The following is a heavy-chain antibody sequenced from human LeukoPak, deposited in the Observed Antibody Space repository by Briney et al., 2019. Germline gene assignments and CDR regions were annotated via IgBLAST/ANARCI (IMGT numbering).Heavy chain of an antibody. V-gene: IGHV1-69*13. Sequence: ASVKVSCKASGGTFSSYAISWVRQAPGQGLEWMGGIIPIFGTANYAQKFQGRVTITADESTSTAYMELSSLRSEDTAVYYCASNGCSSTSCYEYPNAFDIWGQGTMVTVSS. D-gene: IGHD2-2*01. CDR2: IIPIFGTA. J-gene: IGHJ3*02. CDR3: ASNGCSSTSCYEYPNAFDI. CDR1: GGTFSSYA.